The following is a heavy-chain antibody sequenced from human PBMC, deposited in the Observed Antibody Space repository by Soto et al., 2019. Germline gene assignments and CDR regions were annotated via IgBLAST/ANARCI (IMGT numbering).Heavy chain of an antibody. CDR2: ISESGGST. V-gene: IGHV3-23*01. CDR3: AKRSPYSSGWYSPIFDY. J-gene: IGHJ4*02. D-gene: IGHD6-13*01. CDR1: GFSFSDYA. Sequence: GGSLRLSCAASGFSFSDYAMSWVRQSPGKGLEWVSVISESGGSTHYADSVRGRFTVSRDNSKNSLSLRMNSLRDEDTAVYFCAKRSPYSSGWYSPIFDYWGQGALVTVSS.